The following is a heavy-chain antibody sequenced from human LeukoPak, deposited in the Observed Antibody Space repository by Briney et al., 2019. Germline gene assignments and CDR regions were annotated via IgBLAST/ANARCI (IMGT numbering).Heavy chain of an antibody. D-gene: IGHD3-22*01. V-gene: IGHV3-53*01. CDR2: IYSGGST. CDR1: GFTVSSNY. CDR3: ARITYYYDSSGYLAHDY. J-gene: IGHJ4*02. Sequence: GGSLRLSCAASGFTVSSNYMSWVRPAPGKGLEWVSVIYSGGSTYYADSVKGRFTISRDNSKNTLYLQMNSLSAEDTAVYYCARITYYYDSSGYLAHDYWGQGTLVTVSS.